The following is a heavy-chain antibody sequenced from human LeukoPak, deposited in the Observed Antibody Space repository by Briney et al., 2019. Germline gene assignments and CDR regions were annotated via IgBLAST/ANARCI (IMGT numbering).Heavy chain of an antibody. Sequence: GTSVKVSCKASGYTFTCYYMHWVRQAPGQGLEWMGWINPNSGGTNYAQKFQGRVTMTRDTSISTAYMELSRLRSDDTAVYYCARKKGYSYGFFDYWGQGTLVTVSS. CDR2: INPNSGGT. CDR1: GYTFTCYY. J-gene: IGHJ4*02. D-gene: IGHD5-18*01. V-gene: IGHV1-2*02. CDR3: ARKKGYSYGFFDY.